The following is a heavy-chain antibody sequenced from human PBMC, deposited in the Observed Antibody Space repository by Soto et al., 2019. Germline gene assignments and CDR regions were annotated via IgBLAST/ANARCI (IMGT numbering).Heavy chain of an antibody. CDR2: IYSGGST. V-gene: IGHV3-53*01. CDR3: AKSGGNGWFADAFDV. J-gene: IGHJ3*01. Sequence: GSLRLSCAGSGFIVSSYHMSWVRQAPGKGLEWISVIYSGGSTYYADSVKGRFTISRDNSENTLYLQLNSLRAEDTAVYYCAKSGGNGWFADAFDVWGQGTMVTVSS. CDR1: GFIVSSYH. D-gene: IGHD6-19*01.